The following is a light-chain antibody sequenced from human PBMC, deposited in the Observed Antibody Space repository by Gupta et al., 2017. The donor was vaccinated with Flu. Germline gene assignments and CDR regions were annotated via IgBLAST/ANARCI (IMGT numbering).Light chain of an antibody. Sequence: VLTQHPVTLSLSPEITATLSGSVSQSVRSSYLDWYQQKPGQAPRRLIYGASSRATGVPDRFSGSGSGTDFTLTISRLEAEDFAVYYCQQDGSSPFTFGGGTKVEIK. CDR2: GAS. J-gene: IGKJ4*01. V-gene: IGKV3-20*01. CDR3: QQDGSSPFT. CDR1: QSVRSSY.